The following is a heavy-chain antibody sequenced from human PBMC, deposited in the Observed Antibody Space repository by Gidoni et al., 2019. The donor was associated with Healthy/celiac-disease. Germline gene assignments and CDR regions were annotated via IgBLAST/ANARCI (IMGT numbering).Heavy chain of an antibody. CDR2: IIPILGIA. D-gene: IGHD1-1*01. CDR3: AREGLQLERPGAFDI. Sequence: QVQLVQSGAEVKKPGSSVKVSCKASGGTFSSYTISWVRQAPGQGLEWMGRIIPILGIANYAQKFQGRVTITADKSTSTAYMELSSLRSEDTAVYYCAREGLQLERPGAFDIWGQGTMVTVSS. CDR1: GGTFSSYT. V-gene: IGHV1-69*02. J-gene: IGHJ3*02.